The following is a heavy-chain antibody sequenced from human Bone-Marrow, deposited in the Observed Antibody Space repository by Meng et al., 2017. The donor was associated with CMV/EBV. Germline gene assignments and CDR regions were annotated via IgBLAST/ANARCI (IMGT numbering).Heavy chain of an antibody. CDR1: GFSFTSTGVG. CDR3: AHRRDSSSWYYFDY. Sequence: SGPTLVKPTQSLTLVCTFSGFSFTSTGVGVGWIRQPPGKALEWLALIYWNDDKRYSPSLKSRLTITKDTSKNQVVLTMTNMDPVDTATYYCAHRRDSSSWYYFDYWGQGTLVTVSS. V-gene: IGHV2-5*01. J-gene: IGHJ4*02. CDR2: IYWNDDK. D-gene: IGHD6-13*01.